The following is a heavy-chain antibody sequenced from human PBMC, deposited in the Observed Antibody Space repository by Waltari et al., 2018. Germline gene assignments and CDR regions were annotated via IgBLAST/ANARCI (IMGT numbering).Heavy chain of an antibody. CDR3: ARRIARITMIVVVIAGRFVP. Sequence: QVQLQQWGAGLLKPSETLSLTCAVYGGSFSGYYWSWIRQPPGKGLEWIGEINHSGSTNYNPSLKSRVTISVDTSKNQFSLKLSSVTAANTAVYYCARRIARITMIVVVIAGRFVPWGQGTLVTVSS. CDR2: INHSGST. V-gene: IGHV4-34*01. D-gene: IGHD3-22*01. J-gene: IGHJ5*02. CDR1: GGSFSGYY.